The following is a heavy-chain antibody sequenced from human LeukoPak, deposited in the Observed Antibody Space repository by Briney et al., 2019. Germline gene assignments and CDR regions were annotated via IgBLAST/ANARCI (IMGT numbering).Heavy chain of an antibody. D-gene: IGHD3-10*01. CDR3: AKDLANHYYGSGSYYRGFDY. CDR2: ISGGSSSI. CDR1: GFTFSSYS. J-gene: IGHJ4*02. V-gene: IGHV3-48*01. Sequence: GGSLRLSCAASGFTFSSYSMNWVRQAPGKGLEWVSCISGGSSSIYYADSVKGRFTISRDNSKNTLYLQMNSLRAEDTAVYYCAKDLANHYYGSGSYYRGFDYWGQGTLVTVSS.